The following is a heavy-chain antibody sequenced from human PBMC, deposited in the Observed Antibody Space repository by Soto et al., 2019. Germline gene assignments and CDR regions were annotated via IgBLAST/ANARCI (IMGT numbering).Heavy chain of an antibody. D-gene: IGHD2-15*01. Sequence: SSETLSLTCTVSGGSISSYYWSWIRQPPGKGLEWIGYIYYSGSTNYNPSLKSRVTISVDTSKNQFSLKLSSVTAADTAVYYCARVIGYCSGGSCNWFDPWGQGTLVTVSS. V-gene: IGHV4-59*01. CDR2: IYYSGST. J-gene: IGHJ5*02. CDR3: ARVIGYCSGGSCNWFDP. CDR1: GGSISSYY.